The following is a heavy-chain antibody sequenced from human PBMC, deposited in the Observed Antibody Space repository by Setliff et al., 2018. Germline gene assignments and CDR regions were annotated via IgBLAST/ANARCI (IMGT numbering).Heavy chain of an antibody. Sequence: SETLSLTCAVSGVSINSLSWWSWVRQSPGKGLEWIGEIYHDGNSNFNPSVHYSPSLKSRVTMSVDTSKNHFSLKLTSVTAADTAAYYCARYTPKLPELGIYGWFDYWGQGTPVTVSS. J-gene: IGHJ4*02. CDR1: GVSINSLSW. V-gene: IGHV4-4*02. CDR3: ARYTPKLPELGIYGWFDY. CDR2: IYHDGNS. D-gene: IGHD7-27*01.